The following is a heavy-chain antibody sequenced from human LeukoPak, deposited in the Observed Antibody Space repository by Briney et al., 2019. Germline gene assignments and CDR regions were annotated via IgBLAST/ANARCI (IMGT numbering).Heavy chain of an antibody. D-gene: IGHD4-17*01. Sequence: PSETLSLTCTVSGDSVSSGNYYLSWIRQPPGKGLDWITYMSPSGTTKYNPSLKSRVTISVDTSKNQFSLKLSSVTAADTAVYYCARGPPVYGDYITDYWGQGTLVTVSS. J-gene: IGHJ4*02. V-gene: IGHV4-61*01. CDR1: GDSVSSGNYY. CDR2: MSPSGTT. CDR3: ARGPPVYGDYITDY.